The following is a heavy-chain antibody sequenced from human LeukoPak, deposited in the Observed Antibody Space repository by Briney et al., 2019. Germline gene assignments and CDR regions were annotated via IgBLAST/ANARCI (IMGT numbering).Heavy chain of an antibody. Sequence: QSGRSLRLSCAASGFSFTSYGMHWVRQAPGKGLEWVSFISFDGSIKYYGVSVKGRFTISTDDSKNTLYLHMNSLRTEDTAVYFCAIPHGDFVYWGQGMLVTVSS. V-gene: IGHV3-30*03. D-gene: IGHD4-17*01. CDR2: ISFDGSIK. J-gene: IGHJ4*02. CDR1: GFSFTSYG. CDR3: AIPHGDFVY.